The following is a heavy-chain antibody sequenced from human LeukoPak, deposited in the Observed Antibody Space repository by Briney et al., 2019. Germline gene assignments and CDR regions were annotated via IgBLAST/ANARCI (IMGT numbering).Heavy chain of an antibody. CDR3: AKDANWALQY. CDR2: ISDDTRKK. D-gene: IGHD7-27*01. CDR1: GFTFSSYA. J-gene: IGHJ4*02. V-gene: IGHV3-30*02. Sequence: PGGSLRLSCAASGFTFSSYAMSWVRQAPGKGLEWVAYISDDTRKKYYADSVKGRFTISRDNSKNTQWLQMNSVRDEDTGLYYCAKDANWALQYWGQGALVTVSS.